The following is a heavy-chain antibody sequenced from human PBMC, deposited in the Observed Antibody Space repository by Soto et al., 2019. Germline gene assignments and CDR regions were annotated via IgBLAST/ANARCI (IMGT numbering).Heavy chain of an antibody. V-gene: IGHV3-53*01. CDR2: IYGGGTT. CDR1: GFTVSSNY. J-gene: IGHJ4*02. CDR3: ARYTHYYFDY. Sequence: GGSLRLSCAASGFTVSSNYMSWVRQAPGKGLEWVSVIYGGGTTYYADSVKGRITISRDNSKNTLYLQMTSLRAEDTAIYYCARYTHYYFDYWGQGTLVTVS.